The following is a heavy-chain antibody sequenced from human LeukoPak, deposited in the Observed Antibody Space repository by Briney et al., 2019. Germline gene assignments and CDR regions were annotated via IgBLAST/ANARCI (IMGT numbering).Heavy chain of an antibody. D-gene: IGHD2-21*02. V-gene: IGHV5-51*01. CDR3: ARLAYCGGDCYFSGWEPPDY. CDR2: IYPGDSDT. Sequence: GESLQISCKGSGYSFTSYWIGWVRQMPGKGLEWMGIIYPGDSDTRYSPSFQGQVTISADKSISTAYLQWSSLKASDTAMYYCARLAYCGGDCYFSGWEPPDYWGQGTLVTASS. J-gene: IGHJ4*02. CDR1: GYSFTSYW.